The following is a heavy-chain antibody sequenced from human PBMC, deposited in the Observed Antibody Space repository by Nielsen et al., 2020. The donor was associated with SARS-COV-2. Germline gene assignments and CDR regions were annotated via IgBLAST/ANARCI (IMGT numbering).Heavy chain of an antibody. CDR2: ISGSGGST. J-gene: IGHJ4*02. CDR1: GFTFSSYA. V-gene: IGHV3-23*01. CDR3: AKERADFDY. Sequence: GESLKISCAASGFTFSSYAMSWVRQAPGKGLEWVSAISGSGGSTYYADSVKGRFTISRDNFKNTLYLQMNSLRAEDTAVYYCAKERADFDYWGQGTLVTVSS.